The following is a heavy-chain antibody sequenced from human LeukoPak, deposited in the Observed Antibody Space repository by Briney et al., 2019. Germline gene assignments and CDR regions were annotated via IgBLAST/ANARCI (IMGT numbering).Heavy chain of an antibody. CDR3: ARELRGTHYFDY. CDR2: IRYDGSNK. J-gene: IGHJ4*02. D-gene: IGHD1-1*01. V-gene: IGHV3-30*02. Sequence: GGSLRLSCAASGFTFSSYGMHWVRQAPGKGLEWVAFIRYDGSNKYYADSVKGRFTISRDNSKNSLYLQMNSLRAEDTAVYYCARELRGTHYFDYWGRGTLVTASS. CDR1: GFTFSSYG.